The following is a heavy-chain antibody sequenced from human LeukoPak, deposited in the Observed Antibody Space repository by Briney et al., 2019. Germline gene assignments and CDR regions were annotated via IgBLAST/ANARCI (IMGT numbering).Heavy chain of an antibody. CDR2: VNHSGST. J-gene: IGHJ6*04. V-gene: IGHV4-34*01. D-gene: IGHD3/OR15-3a*01. CDR1: GGSFSGYY. Sequence: SETLSLTCAVYGGSFSGYYWSWIRQPPGKGLEWIGQVNHSGSTNYNPSLKSRVTISVDTSKNQFSLRLSSVTAADMAVYYCARGDSYYYYGMDVWGKGTTVTVSS. CDR3: ARGDSYYYYGMDV.